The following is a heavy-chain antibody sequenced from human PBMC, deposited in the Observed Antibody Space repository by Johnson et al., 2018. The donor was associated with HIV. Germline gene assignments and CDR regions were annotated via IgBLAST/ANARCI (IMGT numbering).Heavy chain of an antibody. CDR3: TRDAKLRPLDGPDDAFDI. V-gene: IGHV3-15*01. J-gene: IGHJ3*02. CDR2: IKSKTDGGTT. D-gene: IGHD2-2*03. CDR1: GFTFSSYW. Sequence: VQLVESGGVVVQPGGSLRLSCAASGFTFSSYWMSWVRQAPGKGLEWVGRIKSKTDGGTTDYAAPVEGRFTISRDDSKNTLYLQMNSLKTEDTAVYYCTRDAKLRPLDGPDDAFDIWGQGTMVTVSS.